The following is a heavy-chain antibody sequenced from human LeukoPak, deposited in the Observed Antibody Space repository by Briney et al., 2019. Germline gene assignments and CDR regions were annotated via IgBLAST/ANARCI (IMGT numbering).Heavy chain of an antibody. CDR1: GGTFSSYA. J-gene: IGHJ4*02. D-gene: IGHD3-22*01. Sequence: GASVKVSCKASGGTFSSYAISWVRQAPGQGLEWMGGIIPIFGTANYAQKFQGRVTITTDESTSTAYMELSSLRSEDTAVYYCARDPVFDYDSSGYYYFDYWGQGTLVTVSS. CDR3: ARDPVFDYDSSGYYYFDY. V-gene: IGHV1-69*05. CDR2: IIPIFGTA.